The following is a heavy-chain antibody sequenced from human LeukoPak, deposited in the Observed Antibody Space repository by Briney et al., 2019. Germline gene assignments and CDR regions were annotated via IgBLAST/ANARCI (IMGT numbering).Heavy chain of an antibody. Sequence: ASVKVSXKASGYTFTGYYMHLVRQAPGQGLEWMGWINPNSGGTNYAQKFQGRVTMTRDTSISTAYMELSRLRSDDTAVYYCARATGQYRPYYFDYWGQGTLVTVSS. CDR1: GYTFTGYY. CDR2: INPNSGGT. D-gene: IGHD1-1*01. J-gene: IGHJ4*02. CDR3: ARATGQYRPYYFDY. V-gene: IGHV1-2*02.